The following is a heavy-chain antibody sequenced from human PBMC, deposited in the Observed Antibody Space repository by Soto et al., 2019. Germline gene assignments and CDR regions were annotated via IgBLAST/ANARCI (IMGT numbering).Heavy chain of an antibody. D-gene: IGHD5-18*01. CDR1: GYTFNSYY. CDR3: ARGGYDWYIDL. V-gene: IGHV1-46*02. J-gene: IGHJ2*01. Sequence: QVQLVQSGAEVKKPGASVKVSCKASGYTFNSYYIHWVRQAPGQGLEWMGIFNPSGGSTNYPQKLQGRVTLTRDTSTSTVYMELSSLRSEDTAIYYCARGGYDWYIDLWGRGTLVTVSS. CDR2: FNPSGGST.